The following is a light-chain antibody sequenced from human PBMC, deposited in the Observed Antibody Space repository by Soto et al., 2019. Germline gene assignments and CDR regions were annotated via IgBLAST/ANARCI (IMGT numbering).Light chain of an antibody. CDR1: QSVSTN. Sequence: EIMLTQSAGTLSVSPGERATLSCRASQSVSTNLAWFQQKPGQAPRLLIYGASTRATGIPARFSGSGSGTEFTLTISSLQSEDFAVYYCQQYNNWPPITFGQGTRLEIK. J-gene: IGKJ5*01. CDR2: GAS. CDR3: QQYNNWPPIT. V-gene: IGKV3-15*01.